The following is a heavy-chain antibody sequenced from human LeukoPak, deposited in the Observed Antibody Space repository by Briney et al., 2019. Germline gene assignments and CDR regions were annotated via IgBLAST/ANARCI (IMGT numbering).Heavy chain of an antibody. CDR2: INPNSGGT. J-gene: IGHJ4*02. D-gene: IGHD2-15*01. CDR1: GYTFTGYY. CDR3: ARDPWYCSGGSCYSLKNRYYFDY. Sequence: GASVKVSCKASGYTFTGYYMHWVRQAPGQGRDLMGWINPNSGGTNYAQKFQGRVTMTRDTSISTAYMELSRLRSDDTAVYYCARDPWYCSGGSCYSLKNRYYFDYWGQGTLVTVSS. V-gene: IGHV1-2*02.